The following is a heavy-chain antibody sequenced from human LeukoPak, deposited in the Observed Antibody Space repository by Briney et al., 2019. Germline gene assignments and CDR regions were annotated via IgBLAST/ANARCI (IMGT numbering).Heavy chain of an antibody. CDR3: AKLSMVRGVTVN. V-gene: IGHV1-24*01. Sequence: ASVKVSCKVSGYTLTELSMHWVRQAPGKGLEWMGGFDPEDGETIYAQKFQGRVTVTEDTSTDTAYMELSSLRSEDTAVYYCAKLSMVRGVTVNWGQGTLVTVSS. CDR1: GYTLTELS. D-gene: IGHD3-10*01. J-gene: IGHJ4*02. CDR2: FDPEDGET.